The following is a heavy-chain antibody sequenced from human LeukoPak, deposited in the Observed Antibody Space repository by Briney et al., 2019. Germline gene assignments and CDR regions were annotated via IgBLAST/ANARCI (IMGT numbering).Heavy chain of an antibody. J-gene: IGHJ5*02. CDR3: TGGGLVRGTLHWFDP. CDR1: GDSVSGGSAG. V-gene: IGHV6-1*01. CDR2: IYYRSKWYS. D-gene: IGHD3-10*01. Sequence: SQTLSLICPISGDSVSGGSAGWNWIRQSPSRGLEWLGRIYYRSKWYSDYAISLKSRITINPDTSRNQFSLQLSSVTHDDTAVYYCTGGGLVRGTLHWFDPWGQGTLVTVSS.